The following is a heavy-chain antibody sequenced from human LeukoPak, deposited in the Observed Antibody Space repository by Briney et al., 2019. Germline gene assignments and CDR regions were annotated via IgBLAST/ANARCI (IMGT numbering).Heavy chain of an antibody. CDR3: PRDASYYYGMDV. CDR2: IIPIFGTA. Sequence: ASVKVSCKASGGTFSSYAISWVRQAPGQGLEWMGGIIPIFGTANYAQKFQGRVTITADESTSTAYMELSSLRSEDTAVYYCPRDASYYYGMDVWGQGTTVTVSS. V-gene: IGHV1-69*13. J-gene: IGHJ6*02. CDR1: GGTFSSYA. D-gene: IGHD3-16*01.